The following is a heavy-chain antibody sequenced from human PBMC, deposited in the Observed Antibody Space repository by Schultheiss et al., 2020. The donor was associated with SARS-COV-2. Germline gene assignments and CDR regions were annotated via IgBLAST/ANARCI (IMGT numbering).Heavy chain of an antibody. V-gene: IGHV3-23*01. D-gene: IGHD2-15*01. Sequence: GGSLRLSCAASGFMFSSYAMSWVRQAPGKGLECVSRISDSGGSTYYADSVKGRSTISRDNSKNTLYLQISSLRVEDTAIYYCVRDNPMVVVHYYMDVWGKGTTVTVSS. CDR2: ISDSGGST. J-gene: IGHJ6*03. CDR1: GFMFSSYA. CDR3: VRDNPMVVVHYYMDV.